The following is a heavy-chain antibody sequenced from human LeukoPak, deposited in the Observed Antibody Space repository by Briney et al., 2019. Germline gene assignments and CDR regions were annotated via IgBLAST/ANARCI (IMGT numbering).Heavy chain of an antibody. D-gene: IGHD5-18*01. CDR1: GGTFSSYA. CDR2: IIPIFGTA. Sequence: SVKVSCKASGGTFSSYAISWVRQAPGQGLEWMGGIIPIFGTANYAQKFQGRVTITADESTSTAYMELSNLRSEDTAVYYCARVLDVPGYSYGYGIVAYYYMDVWGKGTTVTISS. V-gene: IGHV1-69*13. J-gene: IGHJ6*03. CDR3: ARVLDVPGYSYGYGIVAYYYMDV.